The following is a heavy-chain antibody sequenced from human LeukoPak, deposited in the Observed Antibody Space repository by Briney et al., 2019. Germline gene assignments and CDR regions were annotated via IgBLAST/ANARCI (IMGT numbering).Heavy chain of an antibody. Sequence: GGSLRLSCAASGFTFDDYAMHWVRQAPGKGLEWVSGISWNSGYIGYEDSVKGRFTISRDNAKNSLYLQMNSLRAEDTAVYYCAREGRYSSGWYNFDYWGQGTLVTVSS. D-gene: IGHD6-19*01. J-gene: IGHJ4*02. CDR2: ISWNSGYI. CDR3: AREGRYSSGWYNFDY. V-gene: IGHV3-9*01. CDR1: GFTFDDYA.